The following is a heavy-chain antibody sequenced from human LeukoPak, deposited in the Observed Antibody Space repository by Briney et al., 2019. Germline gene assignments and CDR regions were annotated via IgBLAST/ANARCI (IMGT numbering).Heavy chain of an antibody. V-gene: IGHV3-21*01. CDR2: IGSSSNPI. D-gene: IGHD1-26*01. CDR3: ARELPTEAFDY. Sequence: GGPLRLSCAASGFTFSSYSMNWVPQAPGKALEWVSSIGSSSNPIYYTDSVKGRFTISRDNAKNSLYLQMNSLGAEDTAVYYCARELPTEAFDYWGQGTLVTVSS. CDR1: GFTFSSYS. J-gene: IGHJ4*02.